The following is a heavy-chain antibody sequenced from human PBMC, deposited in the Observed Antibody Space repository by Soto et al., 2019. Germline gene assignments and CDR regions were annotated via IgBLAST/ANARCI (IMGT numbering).Heavy chain of an antibody. J-gene: IGHJ4*02. CDR2: MNPNSGNT. D-gene: IGHD6-13*01. CDR3: ARGPIAAAGVDY. Sequence: ASVKVSCKASGYTFTSYDINWVRQATGQGLEWMGWMNPNSGNTGYAQKFQGRVTMTRNTSISTAHMELSSLRSEDTAVYYCARGPIAAAGVDYWGQGTLVTVSS. CDR1: GYTFTSYD. V-gene: IGHV1-8*01.